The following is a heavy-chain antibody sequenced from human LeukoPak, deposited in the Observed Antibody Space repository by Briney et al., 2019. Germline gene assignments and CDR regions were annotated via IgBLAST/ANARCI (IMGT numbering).Heavy chain of an antibody. CDR2: ISAYNGNT. D-gene: IGHD3-22*01. CDR1: GYTFTSYG. CDR3: AREPYYYDSSGYYPTFDY. V-gene: IGHV1-18*01. Sequence: ASVKVSCKASGYTFTSYGISWVRQAPGQGLEWMGWISAYNGNTNYAQKLQGRVTMTTDTSTSTAYMELRSLRSDDTAMYYCAREPYYYDSSGYYPTFDYWGQGTLVTVSS. J-gene: IGHJ4*02.